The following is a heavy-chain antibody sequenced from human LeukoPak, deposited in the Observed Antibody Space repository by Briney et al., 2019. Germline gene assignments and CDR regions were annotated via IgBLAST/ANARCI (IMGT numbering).Heavy chain of an antibody. CDR2: IYYSGST. Sequence: SETLSLTCTVSGGSISSGSYYWGWIRQPPGKGLEWIGSIYYSGSTYYNPSLKSRVTISVDTSKNQFSLKLSSVTAADTAVYYCARENYYDSSGYYRQNLFDYWGQGTLVTVSS. D-gene: IGHD3-22*01. J-gene: IGHJ4*02. V-gene: IGHV4-39*07. CDR3: ARENYYDSSGYYRQNLFDY. CDR1: GGSISSGSYY.